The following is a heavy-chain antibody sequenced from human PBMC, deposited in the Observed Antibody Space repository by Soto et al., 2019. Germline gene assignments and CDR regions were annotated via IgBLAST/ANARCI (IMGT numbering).Heavy chain of an antibody. CDR2: IYHHGST. J-gene: IGHJ2*01. V-gene: IGHV4-30-2*01. Sequence: KGLEWIGYIYHHGSTDYTPSLKSRVTISVDRSKNQFSRKLSSVTAADTAVYYCARVRFFFSSRRRHTRYRSGLGIPAEPSSDL. CDR3: ARVRFFFSSRRRHTRYRSGLGIPAEPSSDL. D-gene: IGHD2-15*01.